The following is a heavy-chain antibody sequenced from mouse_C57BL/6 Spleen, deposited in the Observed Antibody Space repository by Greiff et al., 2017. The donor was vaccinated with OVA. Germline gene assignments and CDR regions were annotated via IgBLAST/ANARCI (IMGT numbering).Heavy chain of an antibody. Sequence: QVQLQQSGAELVRPGTSVKVSCKASGYAFTNYLIEWVKQRPGQGLEWIGVINPGSGGTNYNEKFKGKATLTADKSSSTAYMQLSSLTSEDSAVYFCARGYGSSYRAMDYWGQGTSVTVSS. D-gene: IGHD1-1*01. V-gene: IGHV1-54*01. J-gene: IGHJ4*01. CDR2: INPGSGGT. CDR3: ARGYGSSYRAMDY. CDR1: GYAFTNYL.